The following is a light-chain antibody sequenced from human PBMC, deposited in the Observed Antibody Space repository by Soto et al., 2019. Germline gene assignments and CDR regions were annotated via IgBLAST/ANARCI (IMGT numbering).Light chain of an antibody. V-gene: IGKV1-6*01. CDR2: AAS. CDR1: QDIGSD. Sequence: AIQMTQPPSSLSASVGDRVTITCRASQDIGSDLGWYQQKPGKAPKLLIYAASSLQSAVPSRFSGSGSGSTFTLTISSLQPADFATYYCLQEYNYPYTFGQGTKLEIK. J-gene: IGKJ2*01. CDR3: LQEYNYPYT.